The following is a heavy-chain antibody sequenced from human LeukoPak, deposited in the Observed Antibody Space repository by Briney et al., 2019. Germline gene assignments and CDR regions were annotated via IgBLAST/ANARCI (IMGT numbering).Heavy chain of an antibody. V-gene: IGHV3-23*01. J-gene: IGHJ4*02. CDR1: GFTFSTYG. CDR2: ISGSGATI. D-gene: IGHD3-10*01. Sequence: PGGSLRLSCAASGFTFSTYGMSWVCQAPGKGLEWVSVISGSGATIYYADSVKGRFTISRDNSKNTLYLQMNSLRAEDTAVYYCAKTYASGSRIFDYWGQGTLVTVSS. CDR3: AKTYASGSRIFDY.